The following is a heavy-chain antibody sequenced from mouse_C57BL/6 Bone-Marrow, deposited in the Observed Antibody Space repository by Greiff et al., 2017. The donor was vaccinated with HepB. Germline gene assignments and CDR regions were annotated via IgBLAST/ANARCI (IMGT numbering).Heavy chain of an antibody. Sequence: QVQLQQSGAELVRPGTSVKVSCKASGYAFTNYLIEWVKQRPGQGLEWIGVINPGSGGTNYNEKFKGKATLTADKSSRTAYMQLSSLTSEDSAVYFCARTPWFAYWGQGTLVTVSA. J-gene: IGHJ3*01. CDR1: GYAFTNYL. CDR3: ARTPWFAY. CDR2: INPGSGGT. V-gene: IGHV1-54*01.